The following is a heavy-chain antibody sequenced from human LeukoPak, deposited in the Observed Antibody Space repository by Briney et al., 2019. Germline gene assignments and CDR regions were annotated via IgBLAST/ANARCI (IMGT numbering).Heavy chain of an antibody. D-gene: IGHD3-16*02. Sequence: GGSLRLPCAASGFTFSSYGMSWVRQAPGKGLEWVSAISGSGGSTYYADSVKGRFTISRDNSKNMLYLQMNSLRAEDTAVYYCAKDFFRITFGGVIARGPFDYWGQGTLVTVSS. V-gene: IGHV3-23*01. J-gene: IGHJ4*02. CDR3: AKDFFRITFGGVIARGPFDY. CDR1: GFTFSSYG. CDR2: ISGSGGST.